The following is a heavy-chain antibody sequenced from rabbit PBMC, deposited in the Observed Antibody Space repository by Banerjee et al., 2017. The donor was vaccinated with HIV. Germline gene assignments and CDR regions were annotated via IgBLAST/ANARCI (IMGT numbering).Heavy chain of an antibody. CDR1: GSDFSSYA. CDR3: ARDGYGGGGLDL. D-gene: IGHD8-1*01. Sequence: QSLEESGGDLVQPEGSLTLTCKASGSDFSSYAMSWVRQAPGKGLEWIGYINTISGHTDYASWVNGRFTISKTSSTTVTLQMTSMTGADTATYFCARDGYGGGGLDLWGPGTLVTVS. V-gene: IGHV1S40*01. J-gene: IGHJ4*01. CDR2: INTISGHT.